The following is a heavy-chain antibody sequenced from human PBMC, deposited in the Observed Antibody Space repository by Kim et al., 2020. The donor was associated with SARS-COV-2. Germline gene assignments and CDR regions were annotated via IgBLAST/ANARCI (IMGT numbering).Heavy chain of an antibody. Sequence: TKNSQKLQGRVTITRDTSASTAYMELSSLGSEDTAVYYCAREDSSGWYDYWGQGTLVTVSS. CDR3: AREDSSGWYDY. D-gene: IGHD6-19*01. CDR2: T. J-gene: IGHJ4*02. V-gene: IGHV1-3*01.